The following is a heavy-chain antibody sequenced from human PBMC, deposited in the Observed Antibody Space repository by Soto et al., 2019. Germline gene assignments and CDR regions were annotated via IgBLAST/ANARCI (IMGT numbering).Heavy chain of an antibody. Sequence: QVQLQVSGPGLVKPSETLSLTCSVSGGSISSYYCSWFRQPPGKGLEWLGHMHYSGNSDYNPSLGSRALLSVRPCGEQFSLSLSSVTAEDTALYCCARQGFGGIHGLVDVWGHGTTVTVS. CDR2: MHYSGNS. J-gene: IGHJ6*02. CDR1: GGSISSYY. V-gene: IGHV4-59*08. CDR3: ARQGFGGIHGLVDV. D-gene: IGHD3-10*01.